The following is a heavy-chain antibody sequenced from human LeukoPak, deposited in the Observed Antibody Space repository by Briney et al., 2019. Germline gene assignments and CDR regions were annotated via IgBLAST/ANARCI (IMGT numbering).Heavy chain of an antibody. Sequence: WXXXVRQIPGKGXEWVASIKQDGSVKYYADSVKGRFTISRDNAKNSLYLQMNSLRAEDTARYYCAKWDIYSGFYYIDSWGQGTLATVSS. J-gene: IGHJ4*02. CDR3: AKWDIYSGFYYIDS. CDR1: W. CDR2: IKQDGSVK. V-gene: IGHV3-7*01. D-gene: IGHD1-26*01.